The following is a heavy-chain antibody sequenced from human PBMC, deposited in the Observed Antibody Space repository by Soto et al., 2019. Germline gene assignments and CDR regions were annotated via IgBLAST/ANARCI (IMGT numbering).Heavy chain of an antibody. D-gene: IGHD2-2*01. CDR2: IYYSGST. CDR3: AGTISTSFAGDYFDY. CDR1: GGSISSGDYY. J-gene: IGHJ4*02. V-gene: IGHV4-30-4*01. Sequence: QVQLQESGPGLVKPSQTLSLTCTISGGSISSGDYYWSWIRQPPGKGLEWIGYIYYSGSTYYNPSLKSRVTISVDTSKNQFSLKLSSVTVADTAVYYCAGTISTSFAGDYFDYWGQGTLVTVSS.